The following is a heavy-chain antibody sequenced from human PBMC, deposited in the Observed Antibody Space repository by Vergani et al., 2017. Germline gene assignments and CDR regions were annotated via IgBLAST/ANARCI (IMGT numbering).Heavy chain of an antibody. J-gene: IGHJ1*01. V-gene: IGHV3-30*02. CDR2: IRYDGSNK. CDR1: GFTFRSYA. Sequence: QVQLLESGGGVVQPGRSLRLSCAASGFTFRSYAMHWVRQAPGKGLEWVAFIRYDGSNKYYADSVKGRFTISRDNSQTTVFLQMNSLRADDSAVYYCTKAGQYDSDNFHDSWGQGALVTVAS. D-gene: IGHD3-22*01. CDR3: TKAGQYDSDNFHDS.